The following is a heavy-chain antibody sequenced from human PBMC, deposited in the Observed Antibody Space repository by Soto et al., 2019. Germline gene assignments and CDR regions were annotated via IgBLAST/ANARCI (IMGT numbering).Heavy chain of an antibody. CDR3: ARVREDIVLVPAAMPDYYYYGMDV. CDR2: MNPNSGNT. V-gene: IGHV1-8*01. CDR1: GYTFTSYD. D-gene: IGHD2-2*01. Sequence: QVQLVQSGAEVKKPGASVKVSCKASGYTFTSYDVNWVRQATGQRLEWMGWMNPNSGNTGYAQKFQGRVTMTRNTSISTAYMELSSLRSEDTAVYYCARVREDIVLVPAAMPDYYYYGMDVWGQGTTVTVSS. J-gene: IGHJ6*02.